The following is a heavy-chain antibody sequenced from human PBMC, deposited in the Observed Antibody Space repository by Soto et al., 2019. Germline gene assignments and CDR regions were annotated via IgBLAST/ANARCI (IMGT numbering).Heavy chain of an antibody. CDR1: GFTFSRYG. D-gene: IGHD6-19*01. V-gene: IGHV3-33*01. J-gene: IGHJ4*02. CDR2: IWYDGSNI. Sequence: LRLSCAASGFTFSRYGMHWVRQAPGRGLEWVAVIWYDGSNIYYADSVKGRFTISRDNSKDTLDLQMNSLRAEDTAVYYCARDREQWLVGYYFDYWGQGTLVTVSS. CDR3: ARDREQWLVGYYFDY.